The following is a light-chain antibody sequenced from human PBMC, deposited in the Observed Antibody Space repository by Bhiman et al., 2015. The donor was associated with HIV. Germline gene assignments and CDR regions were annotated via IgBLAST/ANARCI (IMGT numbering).Light chain of an antibody. J-gene: IGLJ3*02. CDR3: CSYAGPRIFWL. V-gene: IGLV2-23*02. CDR2: GVN. CDR1: SSDVGGYNF. Sequence: QSALTQPASVSGSPGQSITISCTGSSSDVGGYNFVSWYQQYPGKAPKLMIYGVNKRPSGVSSRFSGSKSGNTASLAISGLQAEDEADYYCCSYAGPRIFWLFGGGTKLTVL.